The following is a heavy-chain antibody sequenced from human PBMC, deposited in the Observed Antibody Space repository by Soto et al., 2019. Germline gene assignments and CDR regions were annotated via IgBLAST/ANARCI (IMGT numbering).Heavy chain of an antibody. V-gene: IGHV3-48*01. CDR1: GFTFSSYS. D-gene: IGHD3-16*02. CDR3: ARDLHLGELSLTAYCGGDCQSHFDY. CDR2: ISSSSSTI. Sequence: GGSLRLSCAASGFTFSSYSMNWVRQAPGKGLEWVSYISSSSSTIYYADSVKGRFTISRDNAKNSLYLQMNSLRAEDTAVYYCARDLHLGELSLTAYCGGDCQSHFDYWGQGTLVTVSS. J-gene: IGHJ4*02.